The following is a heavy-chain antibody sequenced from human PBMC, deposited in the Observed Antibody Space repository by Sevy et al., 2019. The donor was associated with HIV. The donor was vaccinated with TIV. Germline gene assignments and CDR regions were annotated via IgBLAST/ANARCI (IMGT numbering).Heavy chain of an antibody. CDR3: ARDSPITMVRGPPGAFDI. CDR1: GFTFSSYS. V-gene: IGHV3-48*02. Sequence: GGSLRLSCAPSGFTFSSYSMNWVRQAPGKGLEWVSYISSSSSTIYYADSVKGRFTISRDNAKNSLYLQMNSLRDEDTAVYYCARDSPITMVRGPPGAFDIWGQGTMVTVSS. D-gene: IGHD3-10*01. J-gene: IGHJ3*02. CDR2: ISSSSSTI.